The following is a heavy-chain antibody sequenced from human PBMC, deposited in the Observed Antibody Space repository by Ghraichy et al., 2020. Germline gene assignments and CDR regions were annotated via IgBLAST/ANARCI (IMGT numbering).Heavy chain of an antibody. Sequence: SQTLSLTCAVYGGSFSGYYWSWIRQPPGKGLEWIGEINHSGSTNYNPSLKSRVTISVDTSKNQFSLKLSSVTAADTAVYYCARGGIAARYSQKNFDYWGQGTLVTVSS. J-gene: IGHJ4*02. CDR1: GGSFSGYY. D-gene: IGHD6-6*01. CDR3: ARGGIAARYSQKNFDY. V-gene: IGHV4-34*01. CDR2: INHSGST.